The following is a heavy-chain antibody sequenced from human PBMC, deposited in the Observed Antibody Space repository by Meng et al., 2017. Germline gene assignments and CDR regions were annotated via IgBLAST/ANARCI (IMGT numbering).Heavy chain of an antibody. V-gene: IGHV3-33*01. J-gene: IGHJ4*02. CDR1: GLTFSNSG. D-gene: IGHD2-21*01. CDR2: IWYDGSKE. CDR3: ARDPGGDYYGGFDY. Sequence: VQVVASGGGVVPPGRSLSISCASSGLTFSNSGMHWVRQTPGKGLEWVAVIWYDGSKEYYADSLKGRFTISRDNSKNTLYLQMNSLRPEDTAVYYCARDPGGDYYGGFDYWGQGTLVTASS.